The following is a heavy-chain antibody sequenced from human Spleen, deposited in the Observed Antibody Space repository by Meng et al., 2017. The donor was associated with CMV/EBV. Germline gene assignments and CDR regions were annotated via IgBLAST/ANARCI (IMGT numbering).Heavy chain of an antibody. Sequence: SCAASGFTFSSYSMNWVRQAPGKGLEWVSSISSSSSYIYYADSVKGRFTISRDNSKNTLYLQMKSLRAEDTALYYCAKLHSGNYFDYWGQGTLVTVSS. CDR2: ISSSSSYI. CDR3: AKLHSGNYFDY. J-gene: IGHJ4*02. V-gene: IGHV3-21*03. CDR1: GFTFSSYS. D-gene: IGHD1-26*01.